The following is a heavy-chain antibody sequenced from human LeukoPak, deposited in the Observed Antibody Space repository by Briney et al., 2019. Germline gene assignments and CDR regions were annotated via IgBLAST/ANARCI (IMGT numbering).Heavy chain of an antibody. J-gene: IGHJ4*02. D-gene: IGHD6-19*01. CDR2: AYYRSKWFN. CDR1: GDSVSSKSVT. Sequence: SQTLSLTCAISGDSVSSKSVTWNWIRHPPSRGLEWLGRAYYRSKWFNDYALSVKSRITINPDTSKNQFSLQLNSVTPEDTSVYYCASSLSGWLDYWGQGIQVTVSS. V-gene: IGHV6-1*01. CDR3: ASSLSGWLDY.